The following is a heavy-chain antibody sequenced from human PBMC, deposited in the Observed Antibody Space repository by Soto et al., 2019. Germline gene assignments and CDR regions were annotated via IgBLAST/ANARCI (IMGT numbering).Heavy chain of an antibody. V-gene: IGHV1-69*01. D-gene: IGHD6-13*01. J-gene: IGHJ4*02. CDR2: IIPIFGTA. Sequence: QVQPVQSGAEVKKPGSSVKVSCKASGGTFSSYAISWVRQAPGQGLEWMGGIIPIFGTANYAQKFQGRVTITAVESASTAYMELSSLRSEDSAVYYCARVRQQLAPLFDYWGQGTLVTVSS. CDR1: GGTFSSYA. CDR3: ARVRQQLAPLFDY.